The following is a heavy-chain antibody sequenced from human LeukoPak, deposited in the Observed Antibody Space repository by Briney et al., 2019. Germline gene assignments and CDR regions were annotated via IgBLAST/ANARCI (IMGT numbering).Heavy chain of an antibody. Sequence: SVKVSCKASAGTFSSYAIRRVRQGPRQGIERMGGIITIFGTANYGQKFQGRVTITTDESTSTAYVGESSLRSEDTAVYYCARDLGDFWSGDYIGYWGQGTLVTGSS. D-gene: IGHD3-3*01. V-gene: IGHV1-69*05. CDR1: AGTFSSYA. CDR3: ARDLGDFWSGDYIGY. J-gene: IGHJ4*02. CDR2: IITIFGTA.